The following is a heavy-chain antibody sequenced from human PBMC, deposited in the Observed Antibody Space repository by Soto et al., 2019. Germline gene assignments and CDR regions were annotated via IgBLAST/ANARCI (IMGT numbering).Heavy chain of an antibody. CDR1: GGTFGNSA. D-gene: IGHD2-15*01. V-gene: IGHV1-69*12. J-gene: IGHJ6*02. CDR3: ARDKDRQQLGGNYYDGIAV. CDR2: IIPICPTP. Sequence: QVQLVQSGAEVKKPGSSVTVSCKASGGTFGNSAISWVRQAPGQGLEWMGGIIPICPTPDYAQKFQGRVTITADESTTTAYMELTSLKAEDTAVYYCARDKDRQQLGGNYYDGIAVLGQGTTVTVSS.